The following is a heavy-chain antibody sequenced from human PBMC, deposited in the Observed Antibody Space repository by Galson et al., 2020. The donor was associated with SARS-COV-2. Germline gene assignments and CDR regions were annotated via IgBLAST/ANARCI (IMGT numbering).Heavy chain of an antibody. D-gene: IGHD3-10*01. CDR1: GLTFSRYW. CDR2: LNQDGSEK. Sequence: TGGSLRLSCAASGLTFSRYWMSWVRQAPGKGLEWVANLNQDGSEKYYVDSVKGRFTISRDNAKNSLFLQMNSLRAEDTAVYYCVRSFLARGEMDGDAWGQGTLVTVSS. J-gene: IGHJ5*02. V-gene: IGHV3-7*01. CDR3: VRSFLARGEMDGDA.